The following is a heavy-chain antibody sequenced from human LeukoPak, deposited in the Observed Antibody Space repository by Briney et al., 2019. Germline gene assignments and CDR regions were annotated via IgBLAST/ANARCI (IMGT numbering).Heavy chain of an antibody. V-gene: IGHV4-34*01. CDR1: GESFSDHY. D-gene: IGHD5-18*01. CDR2: INHSGTT. J-gene: IGHJ4*02. Sequence: SETLSLTCAVYGESFSDHYWNWIRQPPGKGLEWIGEINHSGTTNYNGSLKSRVTISVDTSKNRFSLKLNSMTAADTAVYYCARKASHFSYGLRAIDYWGQGTLVTVSS. CDR3: ARKASHFSYGLRAIDY.